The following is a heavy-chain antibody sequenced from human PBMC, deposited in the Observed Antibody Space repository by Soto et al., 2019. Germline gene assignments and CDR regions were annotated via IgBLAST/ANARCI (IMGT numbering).Heavy chain of an antibody. J-gene: IGHJ4*02. CDR3: ARGRTVRNYADDSSDYFYFFDY. D-gene: IGHD3-22*01. V-gene: IGHV4-59*01. Sequence: SETLSLTCTVSGDSISTFYWGWMRQSPGKELEWIGYVYYTGSTNYNPSLKSRVTISVGRSKNQFSLKLTSANAADTAVYYCARGRTVRNYADDSSDYFYFFDYWGQGTQVNV. CDR1: GDSISTFY. CDR2: VYYTGST.